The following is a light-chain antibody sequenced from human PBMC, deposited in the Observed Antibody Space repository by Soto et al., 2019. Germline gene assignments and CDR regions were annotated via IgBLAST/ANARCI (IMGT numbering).Light chain of an antibody. CDR1: QSISSY. CDR2: AAS. CDR3: QQSYSNRT. Sequence: DLQMTQSPSSLSASVGDRVTITCRASQSISSYLNWYQQKPGKAPKLLIYAASSLQSGVPSRFSCRGTWTDFTLTISSLQPEEFATYYCQQSYSNRTFGQGTKVEIK. V-gene: IGKV1-39*01. J-gene: IGKJ1*01.